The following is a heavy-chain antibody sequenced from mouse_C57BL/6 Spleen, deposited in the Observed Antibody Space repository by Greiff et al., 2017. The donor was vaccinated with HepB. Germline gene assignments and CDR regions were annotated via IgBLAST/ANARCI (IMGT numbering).Heavy chain of an antibody. CDR2: IYPGGGYT. Sequence: VKLQESGAELVRPGTSVKMSCKASGYTFTNYWIGWAKQRPGHGLEWIGDIYPGGGYTNYNEKFKGKATLTADKSSSTAYMQFSSLTSEDSAIYYCARREIDGYSYYFDYWGQGTTLTVSS. CDR1: GYTFTNYW. J-gene: IGHJ2*01. D-gene: IGHD2-3*01. CDR3: ARREIDGYSYYFDY. V-gene: IGHV1-63*01.